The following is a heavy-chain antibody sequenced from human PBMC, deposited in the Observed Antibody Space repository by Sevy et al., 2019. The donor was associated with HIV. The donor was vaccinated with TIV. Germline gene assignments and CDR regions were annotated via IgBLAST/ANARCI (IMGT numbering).Heavy chain of an antibody. CDR1: GFTFGSYW. D-gene: IGHD3-10*01. CDR2: INLDGSET. Sequence: GGSLRLSCPASGFTFGSYWMSWVRQAPGKGLEWLATINLDGSETFYVDSVKGRFTISRHNPRKSVYLQMTSLSAEDTAVYYCARLFYCSADYWGQGTLVTVSS. V-gene: IGHV3-7*01. CDR3: ARLFYCSADY. J-gene: IGHJ4*02.